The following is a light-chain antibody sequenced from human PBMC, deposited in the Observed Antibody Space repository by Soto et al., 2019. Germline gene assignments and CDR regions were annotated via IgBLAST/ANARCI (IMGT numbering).Light chain of an antibody. CDR2: GAS. V-gene: IGKV1-9*01. J-gene: IGKJ1*01. CDR3: QQYNSYWT. Sequence: VDRVTVTCRASQGIGTYLVWYQQKSGKPPKVLIYGASNLQSGVPPRFCGSGSGTDFTLTISSLQPDDFATYYCQQYNSYWTFGQGTKVDIK. CDR1: QGIGTY.